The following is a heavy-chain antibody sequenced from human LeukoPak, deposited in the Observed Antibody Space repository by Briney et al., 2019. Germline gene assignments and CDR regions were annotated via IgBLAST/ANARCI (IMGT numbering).Heavy chain of an antibody. D-gene: IGHD4-11*01. J-gene: IGHJ5*01. CDR3: AKGPMDYSNHLFDS. Sequence: GGSLRLSCAASEFTFSNHAMNWVRQAPGKGLEWVSVISGSGVSTNYAESVKGRFTISRDNSRNTVYVQMNSLRAEDTAVYYCAKGPMDYSNHLFDSWGQGILVTVSS. V-gene: IGHV3-23*01. CDR1: EFTFSNHA. CDR2: ISGSGVST.